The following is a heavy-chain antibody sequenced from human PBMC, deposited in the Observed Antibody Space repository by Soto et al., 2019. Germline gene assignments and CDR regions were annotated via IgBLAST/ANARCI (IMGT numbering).Heavy chain of an antibody. D-gene: IGHD6-19*01. V-gene: IGHV3-23*01. J-gene: IGHJ6*02. CDR2: ISGGGGST. CDR1: GFTFNNYA. Sequence: LRLSCAASGFTFNNYAMTWVRQAPGKGLEWVAGISGGGGSTYYADSLKGRFTISRDNSKNTLYVQMNSLRAADTAVYYCARTESSGWSTRYGMDVWGQGTTVTVSS. CDR3: ARTESSGWSTRYGMDV.